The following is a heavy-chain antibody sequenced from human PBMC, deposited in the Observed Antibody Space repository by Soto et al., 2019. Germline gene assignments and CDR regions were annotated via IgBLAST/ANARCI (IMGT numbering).Heavy chain of an antibody. CDR3: ARDLALAGNY. CDR2: ISSTSTYT. D-gene: IGHD6-19*01. J-gene: IGHJ4*02. CDR1: GITFRSYA. Sequence: PGGSLRLSCAASGITFRSYAMNWVRQTQEKGLEWVSSISSTSTYTHYADSVKGRFTISRDNANNSLFLQMNSLRAEDTAIYYCARDLALAGNYWGQGALVTVSS. V-gene: IGHV3-21*01.